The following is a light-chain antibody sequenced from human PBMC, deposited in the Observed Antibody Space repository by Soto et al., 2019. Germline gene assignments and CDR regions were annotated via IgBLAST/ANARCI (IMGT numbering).Light chain of an antibody. J-gene: IGKJ5*01. CDR1: QSINNY. CDR3: QQYHNWHPIT. Sequence: ETLITQSPANLSLSPGETATLSCRAGQSINNYLAWYQQKLGRAPRLLIYGASTRANGIPARFSGSGSGTEFTLTLSSLQSEDFAVYYCQQYHNWHPITFGQGTRLEIK. CDR2: GAS. V-gene: IGKV3D-15*01.